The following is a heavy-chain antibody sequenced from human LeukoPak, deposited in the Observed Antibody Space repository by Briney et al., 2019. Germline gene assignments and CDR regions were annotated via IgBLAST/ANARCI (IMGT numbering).Heavy chain of an antibody. CDR2: ISGDGGST. Sequence: GGSLRLSCAASGFTFDDYAMHWVRQAPGKGLEWVSLISGDGGSTYYADSVKGRFTVSRDNSKNSLYLQMNSLRTEDTALYYCAKDMEGYYDFWSGYYNGFDTWGQGTLVTVSS. CDR1: GFTFDDYA. D-gene: IGHD3-3*01. CDR3: AKDMEGYYDFWSGYYNGFDT. V-gene: IGHV3-43*02. J-gene: IGHJ5*02.